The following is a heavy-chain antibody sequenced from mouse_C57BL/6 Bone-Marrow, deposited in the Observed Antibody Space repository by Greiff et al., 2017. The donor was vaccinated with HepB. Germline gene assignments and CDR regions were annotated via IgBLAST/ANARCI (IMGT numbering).Heavy chain of an antibody. D-gene: IGHD1-1*01. CDR3: ARGGYGTRFDY. CDR1: GFTFSDYY. J-gene: IGHJ2*01. V-gene: IGHV5-16*01. CDR2: INYDGSST. Sequence: EVKLVESEGGLVQPGSSMKLSCTASGFTFSDYYMAWVRQVPEKGLEWVANINYDGSSTYYLDSLKSRFIISRDNAKNILYLQMSSLKSEDTATYYCARGGYGTRFDYWGQGTTLTVSS.